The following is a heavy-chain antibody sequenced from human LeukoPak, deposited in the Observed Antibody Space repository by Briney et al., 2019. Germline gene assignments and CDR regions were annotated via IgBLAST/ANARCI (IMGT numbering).Heavy chain of an antibody. V-gene: IGHV3-30*02. D-gene: IGHD2-21*02. J-gene: IGHJ4*02. CDR1: GFTVSSNY. CDR2: IRYDGSNK. Sequence: GGSLRLSCAASGFTVSSNYMSWVRQAPGKGLEWVAFIRYDGSNKYYADSVKGRFTISRDNSKNTLYLQMNSLRAEDTALYYCARDSPGEVVTARGDYWGQGTLVTVSS. CDR3: ARDSPGEVVTARGDY.